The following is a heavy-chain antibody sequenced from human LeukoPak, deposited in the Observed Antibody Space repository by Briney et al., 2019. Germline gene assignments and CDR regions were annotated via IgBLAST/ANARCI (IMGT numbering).Heavy chain of an antibody. CDR3: ARQESGSYYWPLGPGPDY. CDR1: GYSFTSYW. J-gene: IGHJ4*02. D-gene: IGHD1-26*01. V-gene: IGHV5-51*01. Sequence: GESLKISCKGSGYSFTSYWIGWVRQMPGKGLEWMGIIYPGDSDTRYSPSFQGQVTISADKSISTAYLQWSSLKASDTAMYYCARQESGSYYWPLGPGPDYWGQGTLVTVSS. CDR2: IYPGDSDT.